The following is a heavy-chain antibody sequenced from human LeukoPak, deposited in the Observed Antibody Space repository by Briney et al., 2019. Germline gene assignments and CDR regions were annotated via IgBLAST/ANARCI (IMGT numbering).Heavy chain of an antibody. V-gene: IGHV3-21*01. Sequence: GGSLRLSCAASGFTISSYSMNWVRQAPGKGLEWVSSISSGSSYIYYADSVKGRFTISRDNAKNSLFLQMNSLRAEDTAVYYCTSDASTSCRSDYWGQGTLVTVSS. CDR1: GFTISSYS. CDR3: TSDASTSCRSDY. CDR2: ISSGSSYI. J-gene: IGHJ4*02. D-gene: IGHD5/OR15-5a*01.